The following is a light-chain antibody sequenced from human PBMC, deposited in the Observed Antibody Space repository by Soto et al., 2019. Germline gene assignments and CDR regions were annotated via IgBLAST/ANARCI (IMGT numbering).Light chain of an antibody. CDR1: SSDVGGYSY. Sequence: QSVLTQPASVSGSPGQSIAISCTGTSSDVGGYSYVSWYQQQPGKAPKLVISDVSNRPSGVSDRFSGSKSGNTASLTISGLQTEDEADYYCASYTTSSTYVFGTVTKVTDL. CDR2: DVS. J-gene: IGLJ1*01. CDR3: ASYTTSSTYV. V-gene: IGLV2-14*01.